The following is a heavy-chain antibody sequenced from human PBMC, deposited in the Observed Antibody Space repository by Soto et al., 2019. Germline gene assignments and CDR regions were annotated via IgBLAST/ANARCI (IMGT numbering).Heavy chain of an antibody. D-gene: IGHD3-9*01. CDR3: ARHRDILSGYSAADN. CDR2: IDPSDSYS. J-gene: IGHJ4*02. Sequence: GESLNISCKASGYSFTHYWITWMRQTPGKGLECMGMIDPSDSYSNYSPSFQGHVTMSVDKSISSAYLQFSSLKASDTAMYYCARHRDILSGYSAADNWGQGTQVTVSS. V-gene: IGHV5-10-1*01. CDR1: GYSFTHYW.